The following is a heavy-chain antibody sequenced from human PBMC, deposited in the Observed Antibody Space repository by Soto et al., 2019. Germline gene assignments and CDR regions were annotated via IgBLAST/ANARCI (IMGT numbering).Heavy chain of an antibody. Sequence: GGSLRLSCAVSGITLRSYSMNWVRQAPGKELEWVSSISAGDIYIYYADSVRGRFTVSRDNAKSSLFLQMNSLRVEDTAVYYCATQMDYNILTGYRPFDYWGQGTLVTVSS. V-gene: IGHV3-21*01. CDR3: ATQMDYNILTGYRPFDY. CDR1: GITLRSYS. J-gene: IGHJ4*02. CDR2: ISAGDIYI. D-gene: IGHD3-9*01.